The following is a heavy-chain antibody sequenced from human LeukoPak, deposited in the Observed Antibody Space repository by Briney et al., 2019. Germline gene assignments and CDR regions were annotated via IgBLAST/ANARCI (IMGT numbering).Heavy chain of an antibody. CDR1: GFALSSHW. Sequence: GGSLSLSCAASGFALSSHWMTWVRQVPGRGPEWVANVNRDGSETYYLDSVKGRFTISKDNAKNSLYLQMNSLRAEDTALYHCARNNGMDVWGQGTTVIVSS. J-gene: IGHJ6*02. CDR3: ARNNGMDV. CDR2: VNRDGSET. V-gene: IGHV3-7*03.